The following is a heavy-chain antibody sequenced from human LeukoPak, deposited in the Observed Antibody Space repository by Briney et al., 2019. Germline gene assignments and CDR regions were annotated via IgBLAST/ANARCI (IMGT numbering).Heavy chain of an antibody. V-gene: IGHV3-64*01. Sequence: GGSLRLSCAASGFTLSTYAMHWVRQASGKGLEYVSAITTNGGSTYYANSVKGRFTISRDNSKNTLYLQMGSLRAEDMAVYYCARGYVLLDYWGQGTLVTVSS. J-gene: IGHJ4*02. CDR2: ITTNGGST. D-gene: IGHD2/OR15-2a*01. CDR1: GFTLSTYA. CDR3: ARGYVLLDY.